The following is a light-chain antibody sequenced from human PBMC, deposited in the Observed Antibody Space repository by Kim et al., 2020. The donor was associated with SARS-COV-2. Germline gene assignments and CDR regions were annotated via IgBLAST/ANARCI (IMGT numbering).Light chain of an antibody. CDR2: AAN. CDR1: QGISNY. Sequence: DIQLTQSPSFLSASVGDRVTITCRASQGISNYFAWYQQTPGKAPKVLISAANTLHSGVPSRFSGSGSGTEFTLTISSLQPEDFAIYYCQQHNSYPLTFGGGTKVEIK. J-gene: IGKJ4*01. V-gene: IGKV1-9*01. CDR3: QQHNSYPLT.